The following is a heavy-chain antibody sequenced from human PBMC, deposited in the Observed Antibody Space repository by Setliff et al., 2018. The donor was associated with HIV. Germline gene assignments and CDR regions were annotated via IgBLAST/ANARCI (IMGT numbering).Heavy chain of an antibody. J-gene: IGHJ5*02. Sequence: NPSETLSLTCAVSGGAVSSPSYYRGWIRQPPGKGLEWIGSVYNSGITFKNPSLKSRVSISVDRSGNQFSLRLTSVTAADTAVYYCATCRHRPSNWFDPWGQGTVVTVSS. CDR3: ATCRHRPSNWFDP. CDR1: GGAVSSPSYY. V-gene: IGHV4-39*07. CDR2: VYNSGIT.